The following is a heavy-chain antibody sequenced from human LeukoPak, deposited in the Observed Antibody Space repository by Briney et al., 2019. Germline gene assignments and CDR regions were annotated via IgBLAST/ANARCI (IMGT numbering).Heavy chain of an antibody. V-gene: IGHV4-59*01. Sequence: PSETLSLTCTVSGGSISSYFWSWIRQPPGKGLEWIGYIYYSGSTNYNPPLKNRVTISVDTSENQFSLKLSSVTAADAAVYYCARGVVAPFNWFDPWGQGTQVTVSS. CDR2: IYYSGST. CDR1: GGSISSYF. D-gene: IGHD2-15*01. CDR3: ARGVVAPFNWFDP. J-gene: IGHJ5*02.